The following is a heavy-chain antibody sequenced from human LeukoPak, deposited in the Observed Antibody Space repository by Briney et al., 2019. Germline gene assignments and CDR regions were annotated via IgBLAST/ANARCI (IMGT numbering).Heavy chain of an antibody. D-gene: IGHD4-11*01. CDR2: IYYSGST. CDR1: GGSISSYY. CDR3: ARGAFGAVTAYFDY. J-gene: IGHJ4*02. V-gene: IGHV4-59*01. Sequence: SETLSLTCTVSGGSISSYYWSWIRQPPGKGLEWIGSIYYSGSTNYNPSLKSRVTISVDTSKNQFSLKLSSVTAADTAEYYCARGAFGAVTAYFDYWGQGTLVTVSS.